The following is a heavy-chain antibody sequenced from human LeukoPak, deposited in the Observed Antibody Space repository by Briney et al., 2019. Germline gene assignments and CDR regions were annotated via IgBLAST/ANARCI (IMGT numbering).Heavy chain of an antibody. Sequence: PSETLSLTCTVSGGSISSYYWSWIRQPAGKGLEWIGRIYTSGSTNYNPSLKSRVTMSVDTSKNQFSLKLSSVTAADTAVYYCSRGGDYASGSYYLGGDYWGQGTLVTVSS. CDR3: SRGGDYASGSYYLGGDY. CDR2: IYTSGST. J-gene: IGHJ4*02. V-gene: IGHV4-4*07. CDR1: GGSISSYY. D-gene: IGHD3-10*01.